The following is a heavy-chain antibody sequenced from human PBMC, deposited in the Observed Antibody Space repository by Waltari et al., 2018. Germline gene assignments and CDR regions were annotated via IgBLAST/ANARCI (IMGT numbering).Heavy chain of an antibody. V-gene: IGHV4-39*01. CDR2: IFYSGST. D-gene: IGHD6-19*01. J-gene: IGHJ4*02. Sequence: QLQLQESGPGLVKPSETLSLTCTVSGCSISSSTYYWGWIRQPPGKGLEWIGSIFYSGSTYYNPSLKSRVTISVDTSKNQFSLKLSSVTAADTAVYYCARAVARNYLLNYFDYWGQGTLVTVSS. CDR1: GCSISSSTYY. CDR3: ARAVARNYLLNYFDY.